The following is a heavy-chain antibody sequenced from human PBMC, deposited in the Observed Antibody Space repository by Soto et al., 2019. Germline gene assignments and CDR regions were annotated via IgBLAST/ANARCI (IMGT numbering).Heavy chain of an antibody. J-gene: IGHJ4*02. CDR1: GGSISSGDYY. Sequence: QVQLQESGPGLVKPSQTLSLTCTVSGGSISSGDYYWSWIRQPPGKGLEWIGYIYYSGSTYYNPSLKSRATIAVDTSKNQFSLKLSSVTAADTAVYYCARDGGYSGYDWGPFDYWGQGTLVTVSS. CDR2: IYYSGST. CDR3: ARDGGYSGYDWGPFDY. D-gene: IGHD5-12*01. V-gene: IGHV4-30-4*01.